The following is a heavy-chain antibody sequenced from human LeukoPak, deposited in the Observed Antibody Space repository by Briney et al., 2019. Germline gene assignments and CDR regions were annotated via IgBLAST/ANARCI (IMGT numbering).Heavy chain of an antibody. CDR3: AREPYDFWSGYYDY. V-gene: IGHV3-48*03. J-gene: IGHJ4*02. Sequence: PGGSLRLSCAASGFTFSSYEMNWVRQAPGKGLEWVSYISSSGSTIYYADSVKGRFTISRDNAKNSLYLQMNSLRAEDTAVYYCAREPYDFWSGYYDYWGQGTLVTVSS. CDR1: GFTFSSYE. D-gene: IGHD3-3*01. CDR2: ISSSGSTI.